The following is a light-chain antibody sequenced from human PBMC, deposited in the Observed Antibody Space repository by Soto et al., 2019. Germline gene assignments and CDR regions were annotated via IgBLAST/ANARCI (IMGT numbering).Light chain of an antibody. CDR3: QQRSNWPPWT. Sequence: EIVLTQSPATLSLSPGERATLSSRASQSVSSYLAWYQQKPGQAPRLLIYDASNRATGIPARFSGSGSGTDFTLTISSLEPADFAVYYCQQRSNWPPWTFGQGTKVEIK. V-gene: IGKV3-11*01. CDR2: DAS. J-gene: IGKJ1*01. CDR1: QSVSSY.